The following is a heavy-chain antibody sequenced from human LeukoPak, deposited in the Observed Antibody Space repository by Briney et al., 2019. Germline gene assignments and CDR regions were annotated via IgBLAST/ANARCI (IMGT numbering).Heavy chain of an antibody. Sequence: SETLSLTCIVTVTSNSSSYWHWLRQPPGKGLEWIGYISKSGSTLYNPSLKRRLSISIDMAKNLFSLKLSSVTAADTAVYYCARDSMFDTNSYGPWGQGTLVTVSS. CDR1: VTSNSSSY. D-gene: IGHD5-18*01. CDR3: ARDSMFDTNSYGP. J-gene: IGHJ5*02. V-gene: IGHV4-59*01. CDR2: ISKSGST.